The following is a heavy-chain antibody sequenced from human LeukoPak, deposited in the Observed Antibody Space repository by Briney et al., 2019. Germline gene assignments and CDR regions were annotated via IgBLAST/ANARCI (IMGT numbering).Heavy chain of an antibody. CDR1: GGSISSSSYY. V-gene: IGHV4-39*07. D-gene: IGHD6-6*01. CDR3: ARPYSSSSRDAFDI. CDR2: IYYSGST. J-gene: IGHJ3*02. Sequence: SETPSLTCTVSGGSISSSSYYWGWIRQPPGKGLEWIGSIYYSGSTYYNPSLKSRVTISVDTSKNQFSLKLSSVTAADTAVYYCARPYSSSSRDAFDIWGQGTMVTVSS.